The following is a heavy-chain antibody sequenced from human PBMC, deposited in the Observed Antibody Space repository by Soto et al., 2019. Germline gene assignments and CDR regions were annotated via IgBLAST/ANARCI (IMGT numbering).Heavy chain of an antibody. CDR3: ARTCVKGWYYFDY. CDR2: IYHSGST. CDR1: GGSISSGGYS. D-gene: IGHD6-19*01. Sequence: PSETLSLTCAVSGGSISSGGYSWSWIRQPPGKGLEWIGYIYHSGSTYYNPSLKSRVTISVDRSKNQFSLKLSSVTAADTAVYYCARTCVKGWYYFDYWGQGTLVTVPQ. V-gene: IGHV4-30-2*01. J-gene: IGHJ4*02.